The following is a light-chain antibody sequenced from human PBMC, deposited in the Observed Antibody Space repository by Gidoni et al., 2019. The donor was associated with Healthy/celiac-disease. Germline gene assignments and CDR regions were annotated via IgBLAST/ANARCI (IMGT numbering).Light chain of an antibody. J-gene: IGKJ2*01. CDR1: QGSSSY. CDR3: QQLNSYPYT. Sequence: DIQFTQSPSFLSASVGDRGTITCRASQGSSSYLASYQQKPGKAPKLLIYAASTLQSGVPARFSGSGSGTEFTLTISSLQPEDFATYYCQQLNSYPYTFGQGTKLEIK. V-gene: IGKV1-9*01. CDR2: AAS.